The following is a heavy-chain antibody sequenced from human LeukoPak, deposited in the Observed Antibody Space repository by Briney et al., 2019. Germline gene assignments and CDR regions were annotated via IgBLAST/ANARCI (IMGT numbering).Heavy chain of an antibody. CDR1: GYTFTSYD. CDR2: INPSGGST. D-gene: IGHD2-15*01. J-gene: IGHJ5*02. V-gene: IGHV1-46*01. Sequence: ASVKVSCKASGYTFTSYDINWLRQAPGQGLEWMGIINPSGGSTSYAQKFQGRVTMTRDTSTSTVYMELSSLRSEDTAVYYCATESVGYCSGGSCYSADPWGQGTLVTVSS. CDR3: ATESVGYCSGGSCYSADP.